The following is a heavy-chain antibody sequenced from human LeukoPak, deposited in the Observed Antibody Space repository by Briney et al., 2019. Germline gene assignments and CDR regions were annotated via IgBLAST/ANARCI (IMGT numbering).Heavy chain of an antibody. D-gene: IGHD6-13*01. Sequence: SVKVSCKASGGTFSSYAISWVGQAPGQGFEWLGGIIPIFGTANYAQKFQGRVTITTDESTSTAYMELSSLRSEDTAVYYCAREFSTAAGNWFDPWGQGTLVTVSS. J-gene: IGHJ5*02. CDR2: IIPIFGTA. CDR3: AREFSTAAGNWFDP. V-gene: IGHV1-69*05. CDR1: GGTFSSYA.